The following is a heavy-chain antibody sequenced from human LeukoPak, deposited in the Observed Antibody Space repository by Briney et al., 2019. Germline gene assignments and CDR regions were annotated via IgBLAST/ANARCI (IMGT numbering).Heavy chain of an antibody. V-gene: IGHV4-30-4*01. Sequence: SETLSLTCTVSGGPISSGDYYWSWIRQPPGKGLEWIGYIYYSGSTYYNPSLKSRVTISVDTSKNQFSLKLSSVTAADTAVYYCARAGGSGGLLWFGELPTTYFDYWGQGTLVTVSS. D-gene: IGHD3-10*01. J-gene: IGHJ4*02. CDR1: GGPISSGDYY. CDR2: IYYSGST. CDR3: ARAGGSGGLLWFGELPTTYFDY.